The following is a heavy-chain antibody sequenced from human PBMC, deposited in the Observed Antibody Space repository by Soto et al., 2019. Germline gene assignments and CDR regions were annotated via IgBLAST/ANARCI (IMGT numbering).Heavy chain of an antibody. J-gene: IGHJ6*02. CDR2: ITTAGDT. CDR1: GFTFSNYD. V-gene: IGHV3-13*01. Sequence: PGGSLRLSCAASGFTFSNYDRHWVRHVTGKGLEWVSGITTAGDTYYPGSVKGRFTISREKAKNSLYLQMNSLSAGDTAVYYCARELHGGSYGMDVWGQGTTVTVSS. CDR3: ARELHGGSYGMDV.